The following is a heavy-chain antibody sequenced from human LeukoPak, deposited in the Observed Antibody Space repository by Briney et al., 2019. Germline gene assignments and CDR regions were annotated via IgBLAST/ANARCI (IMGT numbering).Heavy chain of an antibody. CDR2: ISGSGGST. CDR1: GFTFSDYY. J-gene: IGHJ4*02. CDR3: AKRGGNTAITRHFDY. Sequence: PGGSLRLSCAASGFTFSDYYMSWIRQAPGKGLEWVSSISGSGGSTYYADSVKGRFTISRDSSKNTLYLQMDSLRAEDTAVYYCAKRGGNTAITRHFDYWGQGTLVTVSS. D-gene: IGHD5-18*01. V-gene: IGHV3-23*01.